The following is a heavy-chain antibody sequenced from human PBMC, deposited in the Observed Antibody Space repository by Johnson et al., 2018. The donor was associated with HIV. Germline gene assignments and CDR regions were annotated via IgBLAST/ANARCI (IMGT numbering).Heavy chain of an antibody. CDR2: INWNGGST. Sequence: MLLVESGGGVVRPGGSLRLSCADSGFTFEDYGMSWVRQAPGKGLEWVSGINWNGGSTGYADSVEGRFTISRDNAKNSLYLQMNSLRVEDTALYYCVRDLSFDSIGYSHAFDMWGQGTMVTVSS. CDR3: VRDLSFDSIGYSHAFDM. V-gene: IGHV3-20*04. D-gene: IGHD3-22*01. J-gene: IGHJ3*02. CDR1: GFTFEDYG.